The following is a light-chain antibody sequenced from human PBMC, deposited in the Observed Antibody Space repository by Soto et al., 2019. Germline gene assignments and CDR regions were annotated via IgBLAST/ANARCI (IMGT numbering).Light chain of an antibody. V-gene: IGKV1-9*01. J-gene: IGKJ1*01. CDR2: AAS. Sequence: IQLTPSPSSLSASVGARVTITCRASQGISSYLAWYQQKPGKAPKLLIYAASTLQSGVPSRFSGRGSGTDFTLTISSLQPEDFATYYCQQLNSYPWTFGQGTKVEIK. CDR3: QQLNSYPWT. CDR1: QGISSY.